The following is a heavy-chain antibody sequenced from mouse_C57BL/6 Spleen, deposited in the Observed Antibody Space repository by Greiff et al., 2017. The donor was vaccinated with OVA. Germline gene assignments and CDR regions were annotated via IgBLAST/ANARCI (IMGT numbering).Heavy chain of an antibody. CDR1: GYTFTSYW. V-gene: IGHV1-50*01. J-gene: IGHJ2*01. Sequence: QVQLKQPGAELVKPGASVKLSCKASGYTFTSYWMQWVKQRPGQGLEWIGEIDPSDSYTNYNQKFKGKATLTVDKSSSTAYMQLSSLTSEDSAVYYCARITTVVADDYWGQGTTLTVSS. CDR2: IDPSDSYT. CDR3: ARITTVVADDY. D-gene: IGHD1-1*01.